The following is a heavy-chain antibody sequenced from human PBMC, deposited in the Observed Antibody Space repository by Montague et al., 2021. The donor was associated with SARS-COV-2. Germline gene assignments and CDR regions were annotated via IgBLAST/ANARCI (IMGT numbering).Heavy chain of an antibody. CDR1: GGSISSCY. CDR3: VRDGGNWYYFDY. D-gene: IGHD3-16*01. Sequence: SETLSLTCTISGGSISSCYWSWVRHPDGTGMDLICHIYTSGSTNYSPSLKSRVRLSIDNPKNQFSLKLESLTAADTAVYYCVRDGGNWYYFDYWGQGALVTVSS. CDR2: IYTSGST. J-gene: IGHJ4*02. V-gene: IGHV4-4*07.